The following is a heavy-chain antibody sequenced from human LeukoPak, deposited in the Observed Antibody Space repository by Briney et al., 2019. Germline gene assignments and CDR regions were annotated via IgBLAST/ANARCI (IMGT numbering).Heavy chain of an antibody. V-gene: IGHV4-59*01. J-gene: IGHJ6*02. CDR1: GGSISSYY. Sequence: SETLSLTCTVSGGSISSYYWSWIRQPPGKGLEWIGYIYYSGSTNYNPSLKSRVTISVDTSKNQFPLKLSSVTAADTAVYYCARDNGGYYDYVWGSYRPPSYGMDVWGQGTTVTVSS. D-gene: IGHD3-16*02. CDR3: ARDNGGYYDYVWGSYRPPSYGMDV. CDR2: IYYSGST.